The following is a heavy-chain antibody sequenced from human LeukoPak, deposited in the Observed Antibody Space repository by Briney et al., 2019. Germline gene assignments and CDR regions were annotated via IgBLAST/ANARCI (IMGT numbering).Heavy chain of an antibody. V-gene: IGHV3-15*01. CDR3: TARYCRSTSCYGEYFQR. CDR1: GFTISNAW. CDR2: IKSKTDGATT. D-gene: IGHD2-2*01. Sequence: AGTLSLSCAAYGFTISNAWMSWVRQAPGKGLEWIGCIKSKTDGATTDYAAPVKGRFTISRDDSKNTLYLQMNSLKTEDTAVYYCTARYCRSTSCYGEYFQRWGQGTLVTVSS. J-gene: IGHJ1*01.